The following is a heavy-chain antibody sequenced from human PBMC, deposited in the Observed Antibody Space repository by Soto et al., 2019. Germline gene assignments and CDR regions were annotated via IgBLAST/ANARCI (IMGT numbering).Heavy chain of an antibody. CDR3: AKDRVGGTFYTPLGF. J-gene: IGHJ4*02. Sequence: GGSLRLSCQASGFNFDNYGMHWVRQAPGKGLEWVAVVTYDGSNKYYADSVKGRFTISRDNSKNTLSLHLNTLKPEDTAVYHCAKDRVGGTFYTPLGFWGQGTLVTVSS. CDR1: GFNFDNYG. V-gene: IGHV3-30*18. CDR2: VTYDGSNK. D-gene: IGHD1-7*01.